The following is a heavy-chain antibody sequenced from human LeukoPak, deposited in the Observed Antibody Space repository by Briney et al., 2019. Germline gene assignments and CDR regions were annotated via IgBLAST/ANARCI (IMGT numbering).Heavy chain of an antibody. Sequence: GGSLRLSCAASGFTFNTYSMNWVRQAPGKGLEWVSYISGSRSTKYYADSVKGRFSISRDNAKNSLYLQMNSLRAEDTAIYYCAREYSSSWYLHDYFDYWGQGTLVTVSS. CDR2: ISGSRSTK. D-gene: IGHD6-13*01. J-gene: IGHJ4*02. CDR1: GFTFNTYS. V-gene: IGHV3-48*04. CDR3: AREYSSSWYLHDYFDY.